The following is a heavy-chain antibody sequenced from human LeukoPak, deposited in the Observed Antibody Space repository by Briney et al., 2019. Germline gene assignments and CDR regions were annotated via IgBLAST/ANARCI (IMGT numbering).Heavy chain of an antibody. V-gene: IGHV3-53*04. CDR3: GYSGYDFPFGY. D-gene: IGHD5-12*01. CDR1: EFSVSANY. J-gene: IGHJ4*02. CDR2: IYSGGST. Sequence: GGSLRLSCAASEFSVSANYMSWVRQAPGKGLEWVSVIYSGGSTFYADSVKGRFTISRHNSRNTLYLQMNSLRAEDTAVYYCGYSGYDFPFGYWGQGTLVTVSS.